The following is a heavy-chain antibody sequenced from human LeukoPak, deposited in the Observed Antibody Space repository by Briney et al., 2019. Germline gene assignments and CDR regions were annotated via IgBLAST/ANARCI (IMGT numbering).Heavy chain of an antibody. CDR1: GFTFSSYG. CDR3: AILMITVTLFDY. J-gene: IGHJ4*02. D-gene: IGHD4-17*01. CDR2: IRYDGSNK. Sequence: PGGSLRLSCAASGFTFSSYGMHWVRQAPGKGLEWVAFIRYDGSNKYYADSVKGRFTISRDNSKNTLYLQMNSLRAEDTAVYYCAILMITVTLFDYWGQGTLVTVSS. V-gene: IGHV3-30*02.